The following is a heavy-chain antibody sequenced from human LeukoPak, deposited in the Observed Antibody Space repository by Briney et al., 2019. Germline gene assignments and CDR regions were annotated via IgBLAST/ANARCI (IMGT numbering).Heavy chain of an antibody. CDR1: GGTFSSYA. Sequence: SVKVSCKASGGTFSSYAISWVRQAPGQGLEWMGGIIPIFGTADYAQKFQGRVTITADESTSTAYMELSSLRCEDTAVYYCAPGGQHPDGGWFDPWGQGTLVTVSS. CDR2: IIPIFGTA. V-gene: IGHV1-69*01. J-gene: IGHJ5*02. D-gene: IGHD6-13*01. CDR3: APGGQHPDGGWFDP.